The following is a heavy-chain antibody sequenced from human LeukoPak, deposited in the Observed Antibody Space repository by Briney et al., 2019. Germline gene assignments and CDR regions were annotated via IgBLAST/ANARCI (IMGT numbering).Heavy chain of an antibody. J-gene: IGHJ6*04. CDR3: AREGTGDGYYYGMDV. V-gene: IGHV3-33*01. Sequence: PGRSLRLSCAASGFTFSSYGMHWVRQAPGKGLGWVAVIWYDGSNKYYADSVKGRFTISRDNSKNTLYLQMNSLRAEDTAVYYCAREGTGDGYYYGMDVWGKGTTVTVSS. CDR1: GFTFSSYG. CDR2: IWYDGSNK. D-gene: IGHD7-27*01.